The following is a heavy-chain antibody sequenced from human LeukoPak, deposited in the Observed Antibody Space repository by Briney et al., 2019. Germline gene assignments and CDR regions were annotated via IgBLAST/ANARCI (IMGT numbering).Heavy chain of an antibody. CDR1: GFTFSNYA. D-gene: IGHD1-14*01. V-gene: IGHV3-30*04. J-gene: IGHJ4*02. Sequence: GGSLRLSCAASGFTFSNYAMHWDRQAPGKGLEWVALISHEGSNKFYADSVKRRLTISRDNSKYTKYLQMNSLRAEDTAEYYFTTGGYLKTGAGYFDYWGQGTLVTASS. CDR2: ISHEGSNK. CDR3: TTGGYLKTGAGYFDY.